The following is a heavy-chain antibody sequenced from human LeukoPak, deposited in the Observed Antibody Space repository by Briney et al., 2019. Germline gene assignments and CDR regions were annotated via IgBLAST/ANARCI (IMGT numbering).Heavy chain of an antibody. CDR2: ISSGGNTI. CDR1: GFTFSDDY. V-gene: IGHV3-11*01. J-gene: IGHJ4*02. D-gene: IGHD3-16*01. CDR3: ASSHGGFRSNHY. Sequence: PGGSLRLSCTASGFTFSDDYMSWIRQAPGKGLEWVSSISSGGNTIFYTDSVKGRFTISRDNAKNSLYLQMNSLRADDTAVYYCASSHGGFRSNHYWGQGTLVSVSS.